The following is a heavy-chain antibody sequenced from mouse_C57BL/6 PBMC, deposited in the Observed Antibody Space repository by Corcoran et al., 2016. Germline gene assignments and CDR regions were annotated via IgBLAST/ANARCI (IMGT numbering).Heavy chain of an antibody. V-gene: IGHV1-26*01. CDR1: GYTFTDYY. CDR2: INPNNGGT. J-gene: IGHJ2*01. D-gene: IGHD1-1*01. CDR3: ARGGYYGSSSFDY. Sequence: EVQLQQSGPELVKPGALVKISCKASGYTFTDYYMNWVKQSHGKSLEWIGDINPNNGGTSYNQKFKGKATLTVDKSSSTAYMELRSLTSEDSAVYYCARGGYYGSSSFDYWGQGTTLTVSS.